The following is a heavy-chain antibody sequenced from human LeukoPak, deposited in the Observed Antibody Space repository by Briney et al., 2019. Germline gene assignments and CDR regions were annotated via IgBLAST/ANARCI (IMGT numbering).Heavy chain of an antibody. Sequence: SETLSLTCAVYGGSFSGYYWSWIRQPPGKGLEWIGEINHSGSTNYNPSLKSRVTISVDTSKNQFSLKLSSVTAADTAVYYCARGPPSVVPAASGRDAFDIRGQGTMVTVSS. V-gene: IGHV4-34*01. CDR2: INHSGST. CDR3: ARGPPSVVPAASGRDAFDI. D-gene: IGHD2-2*01. CDR1: GGSFSGYY. J-gene: IGHJ3*02.